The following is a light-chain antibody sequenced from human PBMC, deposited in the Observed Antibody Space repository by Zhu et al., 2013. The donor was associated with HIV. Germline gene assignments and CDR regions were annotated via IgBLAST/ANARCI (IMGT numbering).Light chain of an antibody. Sequence: AIRLTQSPSSFSASTGDRVTITCRASQGINSYLAWYQQKPGQAPSLLMYSASTLQTGVPSRFSGNGSGTEFTLTINCLQSEDFGTYYCQQYYSFFRTFGQGTKVEIK. CDR3: QQYYSFFRT. CDR1: QGINSY. J-gene: IGKJ1*01. CDR2: SAS. V-gene: IGKV1-8*01.